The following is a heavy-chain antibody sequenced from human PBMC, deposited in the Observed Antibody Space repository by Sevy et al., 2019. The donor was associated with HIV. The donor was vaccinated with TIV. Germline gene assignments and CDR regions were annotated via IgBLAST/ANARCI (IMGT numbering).Heavy chain of an antibody. Sequence: GGSLRLSCKASGFTFSDYAMNWFRQAPGKGLEWIGFIRSKAYGETSEYAASVKGRFTISRDDSKNIAYLQLNRLKTEDTAVYYCAREGDYGDDDFASWCQGTLVTVSS. D-gene: IGHD4-17*01. CDR2: IRSKAYGETS. CDR3: AREGDYGDDDFAS. J-gene: IGHJ4*02. CDR1: GFTFSDYA. V-gene: IGHV3-49*03.